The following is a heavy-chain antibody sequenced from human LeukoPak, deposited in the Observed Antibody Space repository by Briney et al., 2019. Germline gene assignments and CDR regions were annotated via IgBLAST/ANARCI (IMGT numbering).Heavy chain of an antibody. CDR2: IYYSGST. V-gene: IGHV4-39*01. CDR1: GASFSSSTYY. D-gene: IGHD6-13*01. CDR3: ARHAGGISATGTRPFDY. J-gene: IGHJ4*02. Sequence: SETLSLTCTVSGASFSSSTYYWGWLRQPPGQGLEWIGSIYYSGSTYYNPSLKSRVTMSVYTSKNQFSLKLSSVTAADTAVYYCARHAGGISATGTRPFDYWGQGTLVTVSS.